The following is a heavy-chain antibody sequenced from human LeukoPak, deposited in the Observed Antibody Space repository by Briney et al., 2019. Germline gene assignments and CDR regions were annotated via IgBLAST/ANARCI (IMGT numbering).Heavy chain of an antibody. J-gene: IGHJ4*02. CDR3: ARVASVMVRGVDGGYFDY. D-gene: IGHD3-10*01. V-gene: IGHV3-21*01. CDR2: ISSSSSYI. Sequence: GGSLRLSCAASGFTFSSYSMNWVRQAPGKGLEWVSSISSSSSYIYYADSVKGRFTISRDNAKNSLYLQMNSLRAEDTAVYYCARVASVMVRGVDGGYFDYWGQGTLVTVSS. CDR1: GFTFSSYS.